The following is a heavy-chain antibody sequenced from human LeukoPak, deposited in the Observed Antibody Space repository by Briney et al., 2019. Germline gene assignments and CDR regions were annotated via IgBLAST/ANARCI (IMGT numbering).Heavy chain of an antibody. CDR1: GASISSYY. V-gene: IGHV4-4*07. D-gene: IGHD5-18*01. CDR2: IYTSGTT. J-gene: IGHJ5*02. CDR3: AIDYVDTTMGQRFDP. Sequence: PSETLSLTCTVSGASISSYYWSWIRQPAGKGLEWIGRIYTSGTTNYNPSLKSRVTISVDKSKNQFSLKLSSVTAADTAVYYCAIDYVDTTMGQRFDPWGHGTLVTVSS.